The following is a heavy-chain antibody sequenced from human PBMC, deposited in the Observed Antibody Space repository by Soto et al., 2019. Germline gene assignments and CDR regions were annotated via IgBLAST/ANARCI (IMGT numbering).Heavy chain of an antibody. CDR2: INHSGST. CDR1: GGSFSGYY. J-gene: IGHJ6*03. CDR3: ARGRALVRYYYYYMDV. D-gene: IGHD2-8*01. V-gene: IGHV4-34*01. Sequence: QVQLQQWGAGLLKPSETLSLTCAVYGGSFSGYYWSWIRQPPGKGLEWIGEINHSGSTNYNPSLKSQVTISVDTSKNQFSLKLSSVTAADTAVYYCARGRALVRYYYYYMDVWGKGTTVTVSS.